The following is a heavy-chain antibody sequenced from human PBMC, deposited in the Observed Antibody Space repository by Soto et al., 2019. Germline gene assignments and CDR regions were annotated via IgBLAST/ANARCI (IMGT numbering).Heavy chain of an antibody. D-gene: IGHD2-21*02. Sequence: GGSLRLSCAASGFTFSGYSMNWARQAPGKGLEWVASISTRSDIYYADSVKGRFTISRDNAKNSVSLQMNSLRAEDTAVYHCAREETAWPLAYGLDVWGQGTTVTVSS. CDR1: GFTFSGYS. V-gene: IGHV3-21*01. CDR2: ISTRSDI. CDR3: AREETAWPLAYGLDV. J-gene: IGHJ6*02.